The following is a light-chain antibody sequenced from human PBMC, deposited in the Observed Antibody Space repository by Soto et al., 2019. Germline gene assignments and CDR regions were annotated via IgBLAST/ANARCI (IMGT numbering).Light chain of an antibody. CDR2: AAS. CDR1: QSISSY. V-gene: IGKV1-39*01. J-gene: IGKJ4*01. CDR3: QQSYSTPA. Sequence: DIQMTQSPSSLSASVGDRVTITCRASQSISSYLNWYQQKPGKAPMLLIYAASSLQSGVPSRFSDSGSGTDFTLTISSLQPEDFATYYCQQSYSTPAFGGGTKVEIK.